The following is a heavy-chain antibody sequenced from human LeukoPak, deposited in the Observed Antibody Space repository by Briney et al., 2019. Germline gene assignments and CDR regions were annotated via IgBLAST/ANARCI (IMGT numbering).Heavy chain of an antibody. CDR3: ARAPATEPDDY. Sequence: GGSLRLSCAASGFTVSSNYMSWVRQAPGKGLEWVSVIYSGGSTYYADSVKGRFTISRDNSKNTLYLQMNSLRAEDTAVYYCARAPATEPDDYWGQGTLVTVSS. CDR2: IYSGGST. V-gene: IGHV3-53*01. CDR1: GFTVSSNY. D-gene: IGHD1-14*01. J-gene: IGHJ4*02.